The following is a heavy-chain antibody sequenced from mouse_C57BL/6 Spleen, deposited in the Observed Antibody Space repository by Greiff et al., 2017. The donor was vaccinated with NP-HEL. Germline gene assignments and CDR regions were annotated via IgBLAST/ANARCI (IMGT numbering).Heavy chain of an antibody. CDR2: IDPSDSET. J-gene: IGHJ3*01. CDR1: GYTFTSYW. D-gene: IGHD2-3*01. CDR3: ARTGDGCYGFAY. V-gene: IGHV1-52*01. Sequence: QVQLQQSGAELVRPGSSVKLSCKASGYTFTSYWMHWVKQRPIQGLEWIGNIDPSDSETHYNQKFKDKPTLTVDKSSSTAYMQLSSLPSEDSAVYYCARTGDGCYGFAYWGQGTLVTVSA.